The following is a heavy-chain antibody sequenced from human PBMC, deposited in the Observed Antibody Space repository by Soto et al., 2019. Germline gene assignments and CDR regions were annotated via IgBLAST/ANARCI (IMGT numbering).Heavy chain of an antibody. D-gene: IGHD4-17*01. J-gene: IGHJ2*01. V-gene: IGHV1-18*01. CDR2: ISAYNGNT. CDR3: AIQTTVVTEYWYFDL. CDR1: GYTFTSYG. Sequence: QVQLVQSGAEVKKPGSSVKVSCKASGYTFTSYGISWVRQAPGQGLEWMGWISAYNGNTNYAQKLQGRVTMTTDTTTSKAYMELMSLRSNGTAVYYCAIQTTVVTEYWYFDLWGRGTLVTVSS.